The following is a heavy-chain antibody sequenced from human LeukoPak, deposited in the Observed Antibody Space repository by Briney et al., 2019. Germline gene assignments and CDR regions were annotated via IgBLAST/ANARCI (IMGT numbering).Heavy chain of an antibody. V-gene: IGHV1-69*05. CDR2: IIPIFRTA. Sequence: GASVKVSCKASGGTFSGYGISWVRQAPGQGLEWMGGIIPIFRTANYAQEFQGRVTITTDESTSAAYMELSSLRSEDTAMYYCAREDISSTSGAGSFDMWGQGTMVTVS. J-gene: IGHJ3*02. CDR1: GGTFSGYG. D-gene: IGHD6-6*01. CDR3: AREDISSTSGAGSFDM.